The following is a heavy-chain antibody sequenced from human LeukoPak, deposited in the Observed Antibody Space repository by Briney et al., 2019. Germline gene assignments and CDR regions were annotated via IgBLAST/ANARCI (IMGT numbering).Heavy chain of an antibody. Sequence: ASVKVSCKASGYTFTSYYMHWVRQAPGQGLEWMGIINPSGGSTSYAQKFQGRVTMTRDTSTSTVYMELRSLRSDDTAVYYCASYSSSGPWHWGQGTLVTVSS. D-gene: IGHD6-13*01. V-gene: IGHV1-46*01. CDR1: GYTFTSYY. CDR3: ASYSSSGPWH. CDR2: INPSGGST. J-gene: IGHJ1*01.